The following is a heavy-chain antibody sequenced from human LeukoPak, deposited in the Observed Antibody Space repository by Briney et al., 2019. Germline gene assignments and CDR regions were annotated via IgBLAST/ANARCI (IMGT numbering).Heavy chain of an antibody. D-gene: IGHD6-19*01. J-gene: IGHJ6*03. CDR3: ARGGQWLVYYYYYMDV. V-gene: IGHV3-30*02. Sequence: GGSLRLSCAASGFTFSSYGMHWVRQAPGKGLEWVAFIRNDGSNKYNADSVKGRFTISRDNAKNSLYLQMNSLRAEDTAVYYCARGGQWLVYYYYYMDVWGKGTTVTVSS. CDR1: GFTFSSYG. CDR2: IRNDGSNK.